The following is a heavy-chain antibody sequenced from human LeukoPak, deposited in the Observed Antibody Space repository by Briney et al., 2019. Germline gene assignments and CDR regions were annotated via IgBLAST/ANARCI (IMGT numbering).Heavy chain of an antibody. D-gene: IGHD4-23*01. V-gene: IGHV4-34*01. CDR2: IHHSGST. J-gene: IGHJ5*02. CDR3: ARDAYGGNDP. Sequence: PSETLSLTCAVYGGSFSGYYWSWIRQPPGKGLEWIGEIHHSGSTNYNPSLKSRVTISVDTSKNQFSLKLSSVTAADTAVYYCARDAYGGNDPWGQGTLVTVSS. CDR1: GGSFSGYY.